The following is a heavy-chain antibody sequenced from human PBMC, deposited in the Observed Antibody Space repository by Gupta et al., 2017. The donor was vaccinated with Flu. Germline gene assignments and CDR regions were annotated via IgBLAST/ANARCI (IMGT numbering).Heavy chain of an antibody. V-gene: IGHV1-2*02. CDR3: ARPWFPPPYSSGWTEGAGSAFDI. CDR1: GYTFTGYY. Sequence: QVQLVQSGAEVKKPGASVKVSCKASGYTFTGYYMHWVRQAPGQGLEWMGWINLNSGGTNYAQKFQGRVTMTRDTSISTAYMELSRLRSDDTAVYYCARPWFPPPYSSGWTEGAGSAFDIWGQGTMVTVSS. CDR2: INLNSGGT. D-gene: IGHD6-19*01. J-gene: IGHJ3*02.